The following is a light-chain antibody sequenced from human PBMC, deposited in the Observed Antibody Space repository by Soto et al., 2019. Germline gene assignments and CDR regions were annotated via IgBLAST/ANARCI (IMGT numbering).Light chain of an antibody. CDR3: QQYDNLSET. CDR1: QDISNC. CDR2: DAS. J-gene: IGKJ1*01. Sequence: IQMTQSPSSLSASVGDRVTITCRASQDISNCLNWYQKKPGKAPKLLIYDASNLETGVPSRFSGSGSGTDFTFTISSLQPEDIATYYCQQYDNLSETFGQGTKVEIK. V-gene: IGKV1-33*01.